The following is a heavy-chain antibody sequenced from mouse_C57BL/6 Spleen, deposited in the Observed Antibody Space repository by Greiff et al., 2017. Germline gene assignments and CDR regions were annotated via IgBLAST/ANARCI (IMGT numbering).Heavy chain of an antibody. D-gene: IGHD2-1*01. V-gene: IGHV1-81*01. CDR2: IYPRSGNT. CDR1: GYTFTSYG. J-gene: IGHJ2*01. Sequence: VQLQQSGAELARPGASVKLSCKASGYTFTSYGISWVKQRTGQGLEWIGEIYPRSGNTYYNEKFKGKATLTADKSSSTAYMELRSLTSEDSAVYFCASPYGNYENYFDYWGQGTTLTVSS. CDR3: ASPYGNYENYFDY.